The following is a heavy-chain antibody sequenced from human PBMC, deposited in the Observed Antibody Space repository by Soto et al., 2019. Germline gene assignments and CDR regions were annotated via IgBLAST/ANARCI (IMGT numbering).Heavy chain of an antibody. Sequence: ASVKVSCKTSGYTFTNYGISWVRQAPGQGLEWMGWISAHTGNTNYAQKFQGRVTMTTDTSTSAAYMELRSLRSDDTAVYYCVEVLGDNSSWWRHTAVDVSGQVTMVSV. CDR3: VEVLGDNSSWWRHTAVDV. CDR1: GYTFTNYG. D-gene: IGHD6-13*01. CDR2: ISAHTGNT. V-gene: IGHV1-18*01. J-gene: IGHJ3*01.